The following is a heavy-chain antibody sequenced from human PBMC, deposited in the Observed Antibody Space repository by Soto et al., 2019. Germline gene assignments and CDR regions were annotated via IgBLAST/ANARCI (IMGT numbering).Heavy chain of an antibody. V-gene: IGHV5-51*01. CDR1: GYSFTSYL. CDR2: IYPGDSDT. Sequence: GESLKMSCKGSGYSFTSYLINWVRQMPGKGLEWMGVIYPGDSDTRYSPSFQGQVTISADKSINTAYLQWRSLKASDTAVYYCARHRGSPGSYFGMDVWGQGTMVTVSS. J-gene: IGHJ6*02. CDR3: ARHRGSPGSYFGMDV. D-gene: IGHD5-12*01.